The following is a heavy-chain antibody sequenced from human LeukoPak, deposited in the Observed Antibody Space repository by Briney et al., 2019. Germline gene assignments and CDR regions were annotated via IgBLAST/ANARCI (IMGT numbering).Heavy chain of an antibody. J-gene: IGHJ4*02. CDR1: GFTFSSYA. V-gene: IGHV3-23*01. D-gene: IGHD1-26*01. CDR2: ISGSGGST. CDR3: ARVFNRWERTGCFDY. Sequence: GGSLRLSCAASGFTFSSYAMSWVRQAPGKGLEWVSAISGSGGSTYYADSVKGRFTISRDNSKNTLYLQMSSLRAEDTAVYYCARVFNRWERTGCFDYWGQGTLVTVSS.